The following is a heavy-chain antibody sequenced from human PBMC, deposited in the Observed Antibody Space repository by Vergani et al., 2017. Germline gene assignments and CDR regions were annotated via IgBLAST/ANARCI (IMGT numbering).Heavy chain of an antibody. Sequence: QVQLVQSGAEVKKPGSSVKVSCKASGGTFSSYAISWVRQAPGQGLEWMGGIIPIFGTANYAQKFQGRVTITADESTSTAYMELSSLRSEDTAVYYCARDSTSSSGYWTDYYYGMDVWGQGTTVTVSS. CDR1: GGTFSSYA. CDR2: IIPIFGTA. CDR3: ARDSTSSSGYWTDYYYGMDV. J-gene: IGHJ6*02. V-gene: IGHV1-69*01. D-gene: IGHD6-13*01.